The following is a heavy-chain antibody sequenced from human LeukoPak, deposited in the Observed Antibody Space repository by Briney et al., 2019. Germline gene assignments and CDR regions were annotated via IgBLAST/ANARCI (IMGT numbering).Heavy chain of an antibody. D-gene: IGHD6-6*01. CDR2: LYSSGDT. V-gene: IGHV3-53*01. CDR1: GFTVRSNY. J-gene: IGHJ5*02. CDR3: AKVILIAAAHGDFIDL. Sequence: GSLRLSCAVSGFTVRSNYMAWVRQAPGKGLECVSILYSSGDTYYADSAQGRFTISRDNSKNTLYLQMSSLRADDTAIYYCAKVILIAAAHGDFIDLWGQGTLVSVSS.